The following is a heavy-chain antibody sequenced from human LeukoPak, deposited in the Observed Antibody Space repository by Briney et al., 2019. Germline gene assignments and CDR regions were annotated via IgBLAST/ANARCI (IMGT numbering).Heavy chain of an antibody. CDR1: GFTFSSYA. V-gene: IGHV3-23*01. Sequence: PGGSLRLSCAASGFTFSSYAMSWVRQAPGKGLEWVSAISGSGGSTYYADSVKGRFTISRDNSKNTLYLQMNSLRAEDTAVYYCATDYSSSWYRDFDCWGQGTLVTVSS. D-gene: IGHD6-13*01. CDR2: ISGSGGST. J-gene: IGHJ4*02. CDR3: ATDYSSSWYRDFDC.